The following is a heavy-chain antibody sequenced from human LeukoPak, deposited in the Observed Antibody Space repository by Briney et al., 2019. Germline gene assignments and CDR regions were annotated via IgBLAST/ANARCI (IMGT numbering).Heavy chain of an antibody. D-gene: IGHD3-22*01. V-gene: IGHV1-69*04. CDR2: IIPILGIA. Sequence: SVKVSCKASGGTFSSYAISWVRQAPGQGLEWMGRIIPILGIANYAQKFQGRVTITADKSTSTAYMELRSLRSDDTAVYYCARGGITMIVVVLDYWGQGTLVTVSS. CDR3: ARGGITMIVVVLDY. CDR1: GGTFSSYA. J-gene: IGHJ4*02.